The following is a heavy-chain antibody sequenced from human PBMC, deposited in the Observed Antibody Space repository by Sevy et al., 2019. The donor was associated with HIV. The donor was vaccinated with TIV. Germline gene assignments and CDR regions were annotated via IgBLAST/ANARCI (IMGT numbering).Heavy chain of an antibody. V-gene: IGHV3-30*02. J-gene: IGHJ4*01. CDR3: AKNTAAAGTGGFDY. D-gene: IGHD6-13*01. CDR1: GFTFNTYA. CDR2: IQYDGSNK. Sequence: GGSLRLSCAASGFTFNTYAMSWVRQAPGKGLEWVTFIQYDGSNKYYADSVKGRFTISRDNSKNTLYLQMNSRRRDDTALYFCAKNTAAAGTGGFDYWGHGILVTVSS.